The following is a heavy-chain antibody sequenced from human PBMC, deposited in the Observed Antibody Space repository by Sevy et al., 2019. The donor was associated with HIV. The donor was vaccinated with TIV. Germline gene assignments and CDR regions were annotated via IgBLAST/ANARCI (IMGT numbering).Heavy chain of an antibody. CDR1: GFTFSSYA. CDR3: ARGFAVAGTGDY. J-gene: IGHJ4*02. Sequence: GGSLRLSCAASGFTFSSYAMHWVRQAPGKGLEWVAVISYDGSNKYYADSVKGRFTISRDNSKNTLYLQMNSLRAEDTAVYCCARGFAVAGTGDYWGQGTLVTVSS. CDR2: ISYDGSNK. D-gene: IGHD6-19*01. V-gene: IGHV3-30*04.